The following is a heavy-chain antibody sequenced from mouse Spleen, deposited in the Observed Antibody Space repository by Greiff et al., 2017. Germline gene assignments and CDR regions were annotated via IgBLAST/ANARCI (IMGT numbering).Heavy chain of an antibody. J-gene: IGHJ4*01. CDR1: GYSFTGYN. CDR3: ARFRRNAMDY. V-gene: IGHV1-39*01. CDR2: IDPYYGGT. Sequence: EVKVVESGPELVKPGASVKISCKASGYSFTGYNMNWVKQSNGKSLEWIGNIDPYYGGTSYNQKFKGKATLTVDKSSSTAYMQLKSLTSEDSAVYYCARFRRNAMDYWGQGTSVTVSS.